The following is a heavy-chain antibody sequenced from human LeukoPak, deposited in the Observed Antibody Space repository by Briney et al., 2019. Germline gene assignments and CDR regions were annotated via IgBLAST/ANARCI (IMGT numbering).Heavy chain of an antibody. CDR2: IYPGDSDT. Sequence: GESLKVSCKGSGYSFTSYWIGWVRQMPGKGLEWMGIIYPGDSDTRYSPSFQGQVTISADKSISTAYLQWSSLKASDTAMYYCARQTYCSSNSCQGWFDPWGQGTLVTVSS. CDR3: ARQTYCSSNSCQGWFDP. D-gene: IGHD2-2*01. CDR1: GYSFTSYW. J-gene: IGHJ5*02. V-gene: IGHV5-51*01.